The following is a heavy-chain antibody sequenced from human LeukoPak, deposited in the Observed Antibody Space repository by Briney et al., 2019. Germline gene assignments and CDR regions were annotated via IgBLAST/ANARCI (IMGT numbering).Heavy chain of an antibody. CDR2: ISSSTSHI. CDR3: AKLPYYYDSSGYFDY. Sequence: GGSLRLSCAASGFTFSNYNMNWVRQAPGKGLEWVSSISSSTSHIYYADSVKGRFTISRDNAKNSLYLQMNSLRAEDTALYYCAKLPYYYDSSGYFDYWGQGTLVTVSS. V-gene: IGHV3-21*04. CDR1: GFTFSNYN. D-gene: IGHD3-22*01. J-gene: IGHJ4*02.